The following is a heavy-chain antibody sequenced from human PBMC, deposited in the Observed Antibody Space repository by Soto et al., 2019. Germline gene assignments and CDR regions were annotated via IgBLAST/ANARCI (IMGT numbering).Heavy chain of an antibody. D-gene: IGHD2-2*01. CDR3: ARALGEYCSSTSCFRPYYYYGMDV. V-gene: IGHV1-2*02. CDR2: INPNSGST. J-gene: IGHJ6*02. CDR1: GYTFTNYY. Sequence: ASVKVSCKASGYTFTNYYIHWVRQAPGQGLEWMGIINPNSGSTNYAQKFQGRVTMTRDTSISTAYMELSRLRSDDTAVYYCARALGEYCSSTSCFRPYYYYGMDVWGQGTTVTVSS.